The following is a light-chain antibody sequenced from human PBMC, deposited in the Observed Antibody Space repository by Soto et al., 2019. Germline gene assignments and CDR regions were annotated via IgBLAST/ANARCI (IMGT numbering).Light chain of an antibody. CDR3: QSYDTSLNVYVV. CDR2: GNI. J-gene: IGLJ2*01. V-gene: IGLV1-40*01. Sequence: QPVLTQPPSVSGAPGQRVTFSCTGSSSNIGADFDVHWYRQLPGTAPKLLIYGNINRPSGVPDRFSGSTSGTSASLTITGLQAEDEADYYCQSYDTSLNVYVVFGGGTKLTVL. CDR1: SSNIGADFD.